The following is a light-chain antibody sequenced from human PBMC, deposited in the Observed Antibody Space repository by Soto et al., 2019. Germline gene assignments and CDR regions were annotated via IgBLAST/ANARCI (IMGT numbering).Light chain of an antibody. CDR2: RNN. J-gene: IGLJ2*01. V-gene: IGLV1-47*01. CDR3: AAWDDSLSGVV. Sequence: QSVLTQPPSASGTPGQRVTISCSGSSSNIGSNYVYWYQQLPGTAPKLLIYRNNQRPSGVPDRFSGSKSGTSASLAISGLRSEYEADYYCAAWDDSLSGVVFGGGTKLTAL. CDR1: SSNIGSNY.